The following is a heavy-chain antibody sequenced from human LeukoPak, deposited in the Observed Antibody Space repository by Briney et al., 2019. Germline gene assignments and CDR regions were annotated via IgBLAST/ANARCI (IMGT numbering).Heavy chain of an antibody. CDR1: GGSISTYY. CDR3: ARNQAVASNHGAMDI. CDR2: IYYSGST. V-gene: IGHV4-59*01. D-gene: IGHD6-19*01. J-gene: IGHJ3*02. Sequence: SETLSLTCTVSGGSISTYYWSWIRQPPGKGLEWIGYIYYSGSTNYNPSLKSRVTISVDTSKNQFSLKLSSVTAADTAVYYCARNQAVASNHGAMDIWGQGTMVIVSS.